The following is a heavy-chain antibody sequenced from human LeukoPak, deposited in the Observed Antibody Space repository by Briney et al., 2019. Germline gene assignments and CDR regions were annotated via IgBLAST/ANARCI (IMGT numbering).Heavy chain of an antibody. CDR3: AKDVGDYDFWSGYSSYWYFDL. Sequence: GGSLRLSCAASGFTVSSNYMSWVRQAPGKGLEWVSAISGSGGSTYYADSVKGRFTISRDNSKNTLYLQMNSLRAEDTAVYYCAKDVGDYDFWSGYSSYWYFDLWGRGTLVTVSS. CDR2: ISGSGGST. D-gene: IGHD3-3*01. V-gene: IGHV3-23*01. J-gene: IGHJ2*01. CDR1: GFTVSSNY.